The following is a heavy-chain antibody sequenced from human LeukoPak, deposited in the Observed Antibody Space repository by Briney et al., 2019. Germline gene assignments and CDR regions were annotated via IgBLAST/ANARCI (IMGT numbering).Heavy chain of an antibody. D-gene: IGHD3-22*01. CDR3: ARLDSSGYRLGFDP. J-gene: IGHJ5*02. CDR2: IYYSGST. CDR1: GGSISSYY. V-gene: IGHV4-59*12. Sequence: SETLSLTCTVSGGSISSYYWSWIRQPPGKGLEWIGYIYYSGSTNYNPSLKSRVTISVDTSKNQFSLKLSSVTAADTAVYYCARLDSSGYRLGFDPWGQGTLVTVSS.